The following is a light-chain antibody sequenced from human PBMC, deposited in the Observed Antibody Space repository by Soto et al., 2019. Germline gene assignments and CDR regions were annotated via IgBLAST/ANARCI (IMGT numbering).Light chain of an antibody. CDR3: QQSYSTPRT. J-gene: IGKJ1*01. CDR1: QMISRW. V-gene: IGKV1-5*01. CDR2: EAS. Sequence: DIQMPQSPATLSLSLGHRISITCRASQMISRWLTWYQQKPGKAPKLLIYEASSLESGVPSRFSGSGSGTEFTLSISSLQPEDFATYYCQQSYSTPRTFGQGTKVDIK.